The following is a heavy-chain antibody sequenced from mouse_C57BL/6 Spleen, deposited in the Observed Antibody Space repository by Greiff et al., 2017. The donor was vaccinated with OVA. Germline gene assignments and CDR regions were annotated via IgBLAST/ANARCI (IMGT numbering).Heavy chain of an antibody. J-gene: IGHJ2*01. D-gene: IGHD1-1*01. CDR1: GFTFSDYG. Sequence: EVKVVESGGGLVKPGGSLKLSCAASGFTFSDYGMHWVRQAPEKGLEWVAYISSGSSTIYYADTVKGRFTISRDNAKNTLFLQMTSLRSEDTAMYYCATHYYGSSYEDYWGQGTTLTVSS. CDR2: ISSGSSTI. V-gene: IGHV5-17*01. CDR3: ATHYYGSSYEDY.